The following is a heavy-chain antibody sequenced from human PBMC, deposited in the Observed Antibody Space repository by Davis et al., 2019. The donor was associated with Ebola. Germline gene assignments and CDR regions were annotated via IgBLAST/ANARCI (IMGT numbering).Heavy chain of an antibody. CDR1: GFTFSSYW. D-gene: IGHD2-2*01. CDR2: INSDGSST. CDR3: ARDFGRYQLLVENPRFDP. Sequence: GESLKISCAASGFTFSSYWMHWVRQAPGKGLVWVSRINSDGSSTSYADSVKGRFTISRDNAKNTLYLQMNSLRSDDTAVYYCARDFGRYQLLVENPRFDPWGQGTLVTVSS. J-gene: IGHJ5*02. V-gene: IGHV3-74*01.